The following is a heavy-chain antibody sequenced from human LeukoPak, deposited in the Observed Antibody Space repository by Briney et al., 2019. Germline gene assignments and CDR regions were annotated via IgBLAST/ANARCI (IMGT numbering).Heavy chain of an antibody. Sequence: ASVKVSCKASGYSFTSYKMHWVRQAPGQGLEWMGIISPSDGITRYEQKFQGRVTMTRDTSTSTVYMELSSLRSEDTAVYYCARDTGSHSVLYWGQGTLVTVSS. V-gene: IGHV1-46*01. CDR2: ISPSDGIT. CDR1: GYSFTSYK. J-gene: IGHJ4*02. D-gene: IGHD1-26*01. CDR3: ARDTGSHSVLY.